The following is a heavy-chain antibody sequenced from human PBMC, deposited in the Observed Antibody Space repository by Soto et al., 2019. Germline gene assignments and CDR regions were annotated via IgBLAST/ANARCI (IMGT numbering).Heavy chain of an antibody. D-gene: IGHD2-21*02. Sequence: QLQLQESGSGLVKPSQTLSLTCAVSGGSISSGGYSWRWIRQPPGKGLEWIGYIYHSGSTYYNPSLKSRVTISVARSKTQFSLKLRSVTAADTAVYYCARGSSFCGGDCYLDYWGQGTLVTVSS. CDR3: ARGSSFCGGDCYLDY. J-gene: IGHJ4*02. V-gene: IGHV4-30-2*01. CDR2: IYHSGST. CDR1: GGSISSGGYS.